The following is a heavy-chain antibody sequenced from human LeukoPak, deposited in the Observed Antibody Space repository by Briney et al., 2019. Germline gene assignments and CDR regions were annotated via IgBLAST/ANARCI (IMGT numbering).Heavy chain of an antibody. CDR3: ARGSTGSGSYGY. CDR1: GGSISSNW. CDR2: IYYSGST. D-gene: IGHD3-10*01. Sequence: SETLSLTCAVSGGSISSNWWSWVRQPPGKGLEWIGYIYYSGSTNYNPSLKSRVTISVDTSKNQFSLKLSSVTAADTAVYYCARGSTGSGSYGYWGQGTLVTVSS. V-gene: IGHV4-59*08. J-gene: IGHJ4*02.